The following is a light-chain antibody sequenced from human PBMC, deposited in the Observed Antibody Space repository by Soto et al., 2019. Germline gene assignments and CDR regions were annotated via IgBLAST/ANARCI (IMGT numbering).Light chain of an antibody. V-gene: IGLV1-40*01. J-gene: IGLJ2*01. CDR2: INI. CDR3: PAYGSSLSGVV. CDR1: SSNIGAGYD. Sequence: QSVLTQPPSVSGAPGQRVTIPCTRSSSNIGAGYDVHWYQQLPGTTPKLLIYININRPSGVPDRFSGSKSGTSASLAITGLQAEDEADYYCPAYGSSLSGVVFGGGTKLTVL.